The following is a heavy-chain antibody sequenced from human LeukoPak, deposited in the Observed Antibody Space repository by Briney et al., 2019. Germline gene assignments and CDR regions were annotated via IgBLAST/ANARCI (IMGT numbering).Heavy chain of an antibody. CDR1: GGTFSSYA. J-gene: IGHJ5*02. CDR3: ARGYCSSTSCYRWFDP. Sequence: VASVKVSCKASGGTFSSYAISWVRQAPGQGLEWMGGIIPIFGTANYAQKFQGRVTITTDESTSTAYMELGSLRSEDTAVYYCARGYCSSTSCYRWFDPWGQGTLATVSS. V-gene: IGHV1-69*05. CDR2: IIPIFGTA. D-gene: IGHD2-2*02.